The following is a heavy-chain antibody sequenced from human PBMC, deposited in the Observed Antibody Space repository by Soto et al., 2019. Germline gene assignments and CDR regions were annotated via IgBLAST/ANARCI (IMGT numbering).Heavy chain of an antibody. V-gene: IGHV1-69*13. CDR2: IIPIFGTA. J-gene: IGHJ6*02. D-gene: IGHD3-16*01. CDR1: GGTFSSYA. CDR3: ARGWGFGGSLFYYSYGMDV. Sequence: SVTVSCKTSGGTFSSYAIIWVRQAPGQGLEWMGGIIPIFGTANYAQKFQGRVTITADESTSTAYMELSSLRSEDTAVYYCARGWGFGGSLFYYSYGMDVWGQGTRVTVSS.